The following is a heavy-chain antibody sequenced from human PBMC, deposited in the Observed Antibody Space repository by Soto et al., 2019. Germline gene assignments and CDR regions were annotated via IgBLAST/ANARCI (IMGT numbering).Heavy chain of an antibody. V-gene: IGHV4-39*01. Sequence: SETLSLTCTVSGGSISSSSYYWGWIRQPPGKGLEWIGSIYYSGSTYYNPSLKSRVTISVDTSKNQFSLKLSSVTAADTAVYYCARFPFSIYYYGMDVWGQGTTVTVSS. CDR2: IYYSGST. CDR1: GGSISSSSYY. J-gene: IGHJ6*02. CDR3: ARFPFSIYYYGMDV. D-gene: IGHD3-16*01.